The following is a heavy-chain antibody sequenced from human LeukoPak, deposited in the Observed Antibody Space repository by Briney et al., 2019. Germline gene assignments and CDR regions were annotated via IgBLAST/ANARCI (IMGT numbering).Heavy chain of an antibody. Sequence: GGSLRLSCAASGFTFSSYVMHWVRQAPGRGLEGVEVISYDGSNKYYADSVKGRFTISRDNSKNTLYLQMNSLRAEDTAVYYCARGGFGELYTQNWFDTWGQGTLVTVSS. J-gene: IGHJ5*02. CDR1: GFTFSSYV. D-gene: IGHD3-10*01. CDR2: ISYDGSNK. CDR3: ARGGFGELYTQNWFDT. V-gene: IGHV3-30*04.